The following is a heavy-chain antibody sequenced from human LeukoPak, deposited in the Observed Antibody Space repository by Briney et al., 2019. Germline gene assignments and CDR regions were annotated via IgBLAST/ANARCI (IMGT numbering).Heavy chain of an antibody. D-gene: IGHD3-22*01. V-gene: IGHV1-69*04. CDR2: IIPIFGIA. CDR1: GGTFSSYA. CDR3: AREMYYYDSSGYYSFDY. J-gene: IGHJ4*02. Sequence: SVKVPCKASGGTFSSYAISWVRQAPGQGLEWMGRIIPIFGIANYAQKFQGRVTITADKSTSTAYMELSSLRSEDTAVYYCAREMYYYDSSGYYSFDYWGQGTLVTVSS.